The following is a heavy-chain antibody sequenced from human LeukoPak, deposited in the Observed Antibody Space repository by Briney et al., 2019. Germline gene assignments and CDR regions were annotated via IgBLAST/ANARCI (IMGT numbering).Heavy chain of an antibody. D-gene: IGHD6-13*01. CDR1: GFSFSTYT. J-gene: IGHJ4*02. CDR3: ARARRYRSSGYHDY. CDR2: ISSSSSTI. Sequence: PGGSLRLSCAASGFSFSTYTMNWVRQAPGKGLDWVSYISSSSSTIYYADSVKGRFTISRDNANNSLYLQMNSLRDEDTAVYYCARARRYRSSGYHDYWGQGSLVTVSS. V-gene: IGHV3-48*02.